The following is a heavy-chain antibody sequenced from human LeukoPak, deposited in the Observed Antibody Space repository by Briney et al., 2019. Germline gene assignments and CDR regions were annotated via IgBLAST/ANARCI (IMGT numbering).Heavy chain of an antibody. V-gene: IGHV3-23*01. J-gene: IGHJ4*02. CDR3: AKEDLEYYYDSSGYSPLFDY. Sequence: GGSLRLSCAASGFTFSSYAMSWVRQAPGKGLEWVPAISGSGGSTYYADSVKGRFTISRDNSKNTLYLQMNSLRAEDTAVYYCAKEDLEYYYDSSGYSPLFDYWGQGTPVTVSS. CDR1: GFTFSSYA. D-gene: IGHD3-22*01. CDR2: ISGSGGST.